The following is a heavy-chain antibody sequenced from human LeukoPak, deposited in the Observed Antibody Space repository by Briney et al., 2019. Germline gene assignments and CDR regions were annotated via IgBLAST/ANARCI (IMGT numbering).Heavy chain of an antibody. CDR1: GFTFSIYA. D-gene: IGHD3-3*01. CDR2: ISGSGGST. J-gene: IGHJ6*02. V-gene: IGHV3-23*01. CDR3: AKSSNFWSGYWSGMDV. Sequence: GGSLRLSCAASGFTFSIYAMSWVRQAPGKGLEWVSAISGSGGSTYYADSVKGRFTIPRDNSKNTLYLQMNSLRAEDTAVYYCAKSSNFWSGYWSGMDVWGQGTTVTVSS.